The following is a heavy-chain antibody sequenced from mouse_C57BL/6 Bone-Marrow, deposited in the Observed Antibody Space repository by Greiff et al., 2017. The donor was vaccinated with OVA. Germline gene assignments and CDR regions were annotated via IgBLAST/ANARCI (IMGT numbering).Heavy chain of an antibody. V-gene: IGHV2-2*01. CDR2: IWSGGST. D-gene: IGHD1-1*01. CDR1: GFSLTSYG. J-gene: IGHJ1*03. CDR3: ARRGDYYGSSYWYFDV. Sequence: VHLVESGPGLVQPSQSLSITCTVSGFSLTSYGVHWVRQSPGKGLEWLGVIWSGGSTDYNAAFISRLSISKDNSKSQVFFKMNSLQADDTAIYYCARRGDYYGSSYWYFDVWGTGTTVTVSS.